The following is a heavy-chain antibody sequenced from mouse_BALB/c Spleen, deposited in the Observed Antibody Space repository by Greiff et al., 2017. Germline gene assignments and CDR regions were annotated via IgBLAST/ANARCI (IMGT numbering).Heavy chain of an antibody. V-gene: IGHV1-63*01. J-gene: IGHJ1*01. CDR3: AVYYGSSHWYFDV. CDR2: IYPGSGNT. CDR1: GYAFTNYW. Sequence: QVQLKQSGAELVRPGTSVKISCKASGYAFTNYWLGWVKQRPGHGLEWIGDIYPGSGNTYYNEKFKGKATLTADKSSSTAYMQLSSLTSEDSAVYFCAVYYGSSHWYFDVWGAGTTVTVSS. D-gene: IGHD1-1*01.